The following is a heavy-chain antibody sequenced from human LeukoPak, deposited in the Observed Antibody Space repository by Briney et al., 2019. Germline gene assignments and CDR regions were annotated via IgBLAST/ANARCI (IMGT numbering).Heavy chain of an antibody. CDR1: GGSISSYY. J-gene: IGHJ3*02. CDR2: IYYSGST. Sequence: ASETLSLTCTVSGGSISSYYWSWIRQPPGKGLEWIGYIYYSGSTNYNPSLKSRVTISVDTSKNQFSLKLSSVTAADTAVYYCVRDQAGWSQSTDAFDIWGQGTMVTVSS. CDR3: VRDQAGWSQSTDAFDI. D-gene: IGHD6-19*01. V-gene: IGHV4-59*01.